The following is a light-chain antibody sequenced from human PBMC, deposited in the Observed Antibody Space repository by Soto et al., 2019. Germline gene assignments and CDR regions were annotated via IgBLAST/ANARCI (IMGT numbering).Light chain of an antibody. Sequence: EIVLTQSPATLSLSPGERATLSCRASQSVSSYLAWYQQKPGQAPRLLIYDASNRATGIPARFSGSGSGTDFTLTISSLEPEDLAVYYCHQRSDWPPYTFGQGTKREIK. V-gene: IGKV3-11*01. CDR3: HQRSDWPPYT. J-gene: IGKJ2*01. CDR2: DAS. CDR1: QSVSSY.